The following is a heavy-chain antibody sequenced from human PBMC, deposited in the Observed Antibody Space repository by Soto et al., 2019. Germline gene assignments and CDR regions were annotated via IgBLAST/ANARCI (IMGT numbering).Heavy chain of an antibody. CDR3: AKTTYGAEKYGMDV. CDR2: ISDGADTT. V-gene: IGHV3-23*01. Sequence: GGSLRLSCAVSGFTFSSYDMSWVRQAPGKGPEWVSGISDGADTTYYVDSVKGRFAISRDNSKNTLYLQMNSLRVEDTAVYYCAKTTYGAEKYGMDVWGQGTTVTVSS. J-gene: IGHJ6*02. CDR1: GFTFSSYD. D-gene: IGHD3-10*01.